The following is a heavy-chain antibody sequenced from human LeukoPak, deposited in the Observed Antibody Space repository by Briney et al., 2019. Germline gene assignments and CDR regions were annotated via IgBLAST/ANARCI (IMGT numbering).Heavy chain of an antibody. D-gene: IGHD3-10*01. V-gene: IGHV4-38-2*02. CDR1: GYSISSGYY. Sequence: LSETLSLTCAVSGYSISSGYYWGWIRQPPGKGLEWIGSIYHSGSTYYNPSLKSRVTISVDTSKNQFSLKLSSVTAADTAVYYCARDVLRGIDYWGQGTLVTVSS. CDR3: ARDVLRGIDY. J-gene: IGHJ4*02. CDR2: IYHSGST.